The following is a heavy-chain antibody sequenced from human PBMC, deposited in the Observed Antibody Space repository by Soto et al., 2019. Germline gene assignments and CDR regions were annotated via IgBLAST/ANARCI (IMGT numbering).Heavy chain of an antibody. CDR2: ISYDGSNK. CDR3: APARGPRPGIAAAGIDP. CDR1: GFTFSSYA. V-gene: IGHV3-30-3*01. D-gene: IGHD6-13*01. Sequence: QVQLVESGGGVVQPGRSLRLSCAASGFTFSSYAMHWVRQAPGKGLEWVAVISYDGSNKYYADSVKGRFTISRDNSKNTLYLQMNSLRAEDTAVYYCAPARGPRPGIAAAGIDPWGQGTLVTVSS. J-gene: IGHJ5*02.